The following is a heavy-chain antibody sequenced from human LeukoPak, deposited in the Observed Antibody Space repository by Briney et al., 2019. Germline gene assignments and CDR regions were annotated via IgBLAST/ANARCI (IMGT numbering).Heavy chain of an antibody. V-gene: IGHV1-18*01. CDR2: ISAYNGNT. CDR1: VYTFTSYG. CDR3: ARDPKGNEYSSSYFDY. Sequence: ASVKVSCKSTVYTFTSYGISWVRQAPGQGLEWMGWISAYNGNTNYAQKLQGRVTMTTDTSTSTAYMELRSLRSDDTAVYYCARDPKGNEYSSSYFDYWGQGTLVTVSS. J-gene: IGHJ4*02. D-gene: IGHD6-6*01.